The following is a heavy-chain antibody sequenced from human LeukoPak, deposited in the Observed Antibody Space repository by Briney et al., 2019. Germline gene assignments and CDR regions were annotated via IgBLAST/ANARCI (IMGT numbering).Heavy chain of an antibody. CDR3: AREGGGDYGEGFDY. J-gene: IGHJ4*02. Sequence: GGSLRLSCAASGFILSSYGMHWVRQAPGKGLEWVAGMSHDGKYLNYGDSVKGRFTISRDNAKNSVYLQMNSLRAEDTAVYYCAREGGGDYGEGFDYWGQGTLVTVSS. V-gene: IGHV3-30*03. CDR2: MSHDGKYL. CDR1: GFILSSYG. D-gene: IGHD4/OR15-4a*01.